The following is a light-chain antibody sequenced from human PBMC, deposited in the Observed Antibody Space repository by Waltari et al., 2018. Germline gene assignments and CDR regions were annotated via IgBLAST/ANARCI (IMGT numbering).Light chain of an antibody. CDR1: SSNIGSNY. Sequence: QSVLTQPPSASGPPGQRVTLSCSGSSSNIGSNYVYWYQQLPGTAPKLLIYRNNQRPSGVPDRFSGSKSGTSASLAISGLRSEDEADYYCAAWDDSLSGPNWVFGGGTKLTVL. CDR3: AAWDDSLSGPNWV. V-gene: IGLV1-47*01. CDR2: RNN. J-gene: IGLJ3*02.